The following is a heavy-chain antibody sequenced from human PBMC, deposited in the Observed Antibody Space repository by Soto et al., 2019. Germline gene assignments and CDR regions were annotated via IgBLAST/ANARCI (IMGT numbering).Heavy chain of an antibody. CDR1: GFTFSSYA. D-gene: IGHD4-17*01. CDR2: ISYDGSNK. CDR3: ARVFQTTVTTAAGY. J-gene: IGHJ4*02. V-gene: IGHV3-30-3*01. Sequence: QVQLVESGGGVVQPGRSLRLSCAASGFTFSSYAMHWVRQAPGKGLEWVAVISYDGSNKYYADSVKGRFTISRDNSKNTLYLQMNSLRAEDTAVYYCARVFQTTVTTAAGYWGQGTLVTVSS.